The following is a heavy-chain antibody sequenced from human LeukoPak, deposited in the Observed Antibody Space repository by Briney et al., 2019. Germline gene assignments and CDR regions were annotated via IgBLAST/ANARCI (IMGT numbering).Heavy chain of an antibody. CDR1: GLTVSSNY. V-gene: IGHV3-66*01. CDR2: IYSDGST. CDR3: ARRPDYDGTPTFDY. Sequence: GGSLRLSCAASGLTVSSNYMSWVRQAPGKGLEWVSVIYSDGSTYYADFVKGRFTISRDNSKNTLYLQMNSLRVEDTAVYYCARRPDYDGTPTFDYWGQGTLVTVSS. J-gene: IGHJ4*02. D-gene: IGHD4-23*01.